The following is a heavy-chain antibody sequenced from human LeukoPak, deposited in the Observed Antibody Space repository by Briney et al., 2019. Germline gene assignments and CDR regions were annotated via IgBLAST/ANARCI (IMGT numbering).Heavy chain of an antibody. CDR3: VGGGGTFVY. D-gene: IGHD1-1*01. CDR2: IKEDGSEK. V-gene: IGHV3-7*05. J-gene: IGHJ4*02. CDR1: GFIFSTYS. Sequence: GGSLRLSCGASGFIFSTYSMTRVRQAPGKGLEWVANIKEDGSEKYYVDSLKGRFTISRDNAKNSLYLQMNSLRAEDTAVYYCVGGGGTFVYWGQGTLVTVSS.